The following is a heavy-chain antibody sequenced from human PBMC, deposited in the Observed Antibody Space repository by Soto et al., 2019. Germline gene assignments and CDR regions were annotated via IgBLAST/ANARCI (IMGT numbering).Heavy chain of an antibody. CDR2: ISGGGGTA. Sequence: VQLLESGGGLVQPGGSLRLSCAASGFTFTSYAMSWVRQAPGRGLEWVSSISGGGGTAYYADSVKGRFTVSRDNSKDTLYLERNHLRAEDPSVYCCAKDTARLALTFNCVDSWGQGTLVTVSS. CDR1: GFTFTSYA. D-gene: IGHD3-9*01. V-gene: IGHV3-23*01. CDR3: AKDTARLALTFNCVDS. J-gene: IGHJ5*01.